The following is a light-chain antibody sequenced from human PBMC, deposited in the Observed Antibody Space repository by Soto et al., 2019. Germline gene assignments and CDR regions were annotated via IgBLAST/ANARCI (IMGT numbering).Light chain of an antibody. CDR3: SSYAGTKNFVV. J-gene: IGLJ2*01. CDR1: SSDVGGYNY. CDR2: EVT. V-gene: IGLV2-8*01. Sequence: QLVLTQPPSASGSPGQSVTISCTGTSSDVGGYNYVSWFQQHPGKAPKLMIYEVTKRPSGVPDRFSGSKSGNTASLTVSGLQAEDEADYYCSSYAGTKNFVVFGGGTKLTVL.